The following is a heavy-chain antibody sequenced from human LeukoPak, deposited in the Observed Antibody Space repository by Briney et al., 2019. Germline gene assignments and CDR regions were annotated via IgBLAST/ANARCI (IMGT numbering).Heavy chain of an antibody. CDR2: ISSSSSYI. CDR3: AKYGVYCSGGSCYSGFSAFDI. V-gene: IGHV3-21*04. J-gene: IGHJ3*02. Sequence: GGSLRLSCAASGFTFSSYSMNWVRQAPGKGLEWVSSISSSSSYIYYADSVKGRFTISRDNAKNSLYLQMNSLRAEDTAVYYCAKYGVYCSGGSCYSGFSAFDIWGLGTMVTVSS. CDR1: GFTFSSYS. D-gene: IGHD2-15*01.